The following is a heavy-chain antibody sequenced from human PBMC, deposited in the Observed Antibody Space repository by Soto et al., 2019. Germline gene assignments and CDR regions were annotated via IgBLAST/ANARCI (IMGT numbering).Heavy chain of an antibody. CDR3: ARARLGMYWNYYFDY. J-gene: IGHJ4*02. Sequence: GGSLRLSCAASGFTFSSYSMNWVRQAPGKGLEWVSSISSSSSYIYYADSVKGRFTISRDNAKNSLYLQMNSLRAEDTAVYYCARARLGMYWNYYFDYWGQGTLVTVSS. CDR2: ISSSSSYI. V-gene: IGHV3-21*01. D-gene: IGHD1-7*01. CDR1: GFTFSSYS.